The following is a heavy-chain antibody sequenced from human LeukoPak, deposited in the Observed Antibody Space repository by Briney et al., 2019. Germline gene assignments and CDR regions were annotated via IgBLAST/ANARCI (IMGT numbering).Heavy chain of an antibody. D-gene: IGHD3-16*01. J-gene: IGHJ4*01. V-gene: IGHV3-53*01. CDR1: GFTVYSNY. CDR2: IYSCGTT. CDR3: ANIHVGAE. Sequence: GGSLRLSCAASGFTVYSNYMTWVRQAPGKGLEWVSAIYSCGTTYYADSVKGRFTISRDNSKNTLYLQMNTLRAEDTAVYYCANIHVGAEGGHGTLVTVSS.